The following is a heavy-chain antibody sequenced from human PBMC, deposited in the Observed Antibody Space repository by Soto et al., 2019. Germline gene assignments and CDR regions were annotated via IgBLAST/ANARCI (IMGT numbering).Heavy chain of an antibody. CDR2: ISYGGSHK. CDR3: AKEMFPRTVLDSSSPWGDF. J-gene: IGHJ4*02. Sequence: GGSLRLSCVDSGFTFSSYEMHWVRQAPGKGLECVAVISYGGSHKYYAGSVKGRFTISRDDSKNTVYLQMNSLKTDDTAVYYCAKEMFPRTVLDSSSPWGDFWGRGSLVAVSS. D-gene: IGHD2-15*01. CDR1: GFTFSSYE. V-gene: IGHV3-30*18.